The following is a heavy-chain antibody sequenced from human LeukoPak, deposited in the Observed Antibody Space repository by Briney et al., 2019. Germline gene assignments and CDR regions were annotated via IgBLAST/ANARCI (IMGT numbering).Heavy chain of an antibody. CDR1: GFTFRTYA. J-gene: IGHJ4*02. CDR2: ITGSGGGT. V-gene: IGHV3-23*01. CDR3: AKVRLLPLDYFDY. Sequence: GGSLRLSCGGSGFTFRTYAMSWFRQAPGRGLEWVSAITGSGGGTYYADSVKGRFTISRDNSKNTLYLQMNSLRAEDTAIYYCAKVRLLPLDYFDYWGQGTLVTVSS. D-gene: IGHD2-15*01.